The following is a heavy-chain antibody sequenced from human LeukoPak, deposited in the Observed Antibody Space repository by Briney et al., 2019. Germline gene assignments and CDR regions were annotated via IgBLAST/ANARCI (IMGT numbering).Heavy chain of an antibody. Sequence: PGGSLRLSCAASGFTFSSYEMNWVRQAPGKGLEWVSYISSSGSTIYYADSVKGRFTISRDNAKNSLYLQMNSLRAEDTAIYYCARVRGLEWLLKHLDSWGQGTLVTVSS. CDR2: ISSSGSTI. CDR1: GFTFSSYE. V-gene: IGHV3-48*03. CDR3: ARVRGLEWLLKHLDS. J-gene: IGHJ4*02. D-gene: IGHD3-3*01.